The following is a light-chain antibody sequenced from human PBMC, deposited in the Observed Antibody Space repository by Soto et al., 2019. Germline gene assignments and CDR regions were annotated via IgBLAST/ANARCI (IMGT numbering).Light chain of an antibody. CDR2: DNN. CDR3: GTGVSGLSDCF. V-gene: IGLV1-51*01. Sequence: QSVVTQPPSVSAAPGQKVTISCSGSSSNIGNNYVSWYQQLPGTAPKLLIYDNNKRPSGIPDRFSGSKSGTSATLGITGLQIGDGACYYCGTGVSGLSDCFSGTGTKVTV. CDR1: SSNIGNNY. J-gene: IGLJ1*01.